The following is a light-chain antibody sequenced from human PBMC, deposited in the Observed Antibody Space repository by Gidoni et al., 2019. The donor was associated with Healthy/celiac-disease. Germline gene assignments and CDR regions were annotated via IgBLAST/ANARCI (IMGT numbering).Light chain of an antibody. CDR2: GAS. J-gene: IGKJ4*01. CDR3: QQYGSSPST. V-gene: IGKV3-20*01. Sequence: EIVLTQPPGTLSLSPGERATLSCRASQSVSSSYLAWYQQKPGQAPRLLIYGASSRATGIPDRFSGSGSGTDFTLTISRLEPEDFAVYYCQQYGSSPSTXXXXTKXEIK. CDR1: QSVSSSY.